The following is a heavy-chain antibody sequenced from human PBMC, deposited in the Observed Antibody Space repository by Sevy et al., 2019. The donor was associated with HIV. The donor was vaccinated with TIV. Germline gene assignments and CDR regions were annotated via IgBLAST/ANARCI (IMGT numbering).Heavy chain of an antibody. D-gene: IGHD1-1*01. CDR3: TRGEVQLWPSGFDY. CDR2: IYTSGRT. J-gene: IGHJ4*02. Sequence: SETLSLTCTVSGDSISSYYWSWIRQPAGKRLEWIGRIYTSGRTNYNPSLKSRVTMSVDTSKNQFSLKLRSVTAADTAVYFCTRGEVQLWPSGFDYWGQGTLVTVSS. V-gene: IGHV4-4*07. CDR1: GDSISSYY.